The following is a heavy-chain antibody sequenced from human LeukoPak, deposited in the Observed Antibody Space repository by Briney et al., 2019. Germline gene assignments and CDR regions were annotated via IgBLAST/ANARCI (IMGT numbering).Heavy chain of an antibody. J-gene: IGHJ3*02. V-gene: IGHV3-7*03. CDR1: GFTFSSYW. CDR2: IKQDGSEK. Sequence: GGSLRLSCAASGFTFSSYWMSWVRQAPGKGLEWVANIKQDGSEKYYVDSVKGRFTISRDNAKNSLYLQMNSLRAEDTAVYYCARVTAMGRYAFDIWGHGTMVTVSS. D-gene: IGHD2-21*02. CDR3: ARVTAMGRYAFDI.